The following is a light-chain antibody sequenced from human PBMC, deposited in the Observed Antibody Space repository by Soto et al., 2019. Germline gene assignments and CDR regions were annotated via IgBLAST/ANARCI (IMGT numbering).Light chain of an antibody. CDR2: GAS. CDR1: QSVSSN. V-gene: IGKV3-15*01. Sequence: EIVMTQSPATLSVSPGERATLSCRASQSVSSNLAWYQQKPGQAPSLLIYGASARATGIPARFSGSGSGTEFTLTISILQSEDFAVYYCQHYNNWPFTFGQGTKREIK. CDR3: QHYNNWPFT. J-gene: IGKJ2*01.